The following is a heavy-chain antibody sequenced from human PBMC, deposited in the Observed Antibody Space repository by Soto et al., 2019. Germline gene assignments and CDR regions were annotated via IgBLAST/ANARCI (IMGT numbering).Heavy chain of an antibody. CDR1: GFSLSSTRMA. Sequence: QITLKESGPTLVKPTQTLTLTCSFYGFSLSSTRMAVGWIRQPQGKAREWLALIYWDDDKRYSPFLKSRLTITKDTSKNQVVLTMSNMDPVDTARYYCAHIVVAVVGYSFDYWGQGTLVTVSS. CDR2: IYWDDDK. CDR3: AHIVVAVVGYSFDY. D-gene: IGHD5-12*01. V-gene: IGHV2-5*02. J-gene: IGHJ4*02.